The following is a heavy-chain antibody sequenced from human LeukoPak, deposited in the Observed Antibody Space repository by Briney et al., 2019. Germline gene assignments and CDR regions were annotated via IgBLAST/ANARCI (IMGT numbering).Heavy chain of an antibody. CDR1: GGTFSSYA. J-gene: IGHJ4*02. CDR3: ASNYDSSGYYYDY. Sequence: GASVKVSCKASGGTFSSYAISWVRQAPGQGLEWMGGIIPIFGTANYAQEFQGRVTITADESTSTAYMELSSLRSEDTAVYYCASNYDSSGYYYDYWGQGTLVAVSS. D-gene: IGHD3-22*01. V-gene: IGHV1-69*01. CDR2: IIPIFGTA.